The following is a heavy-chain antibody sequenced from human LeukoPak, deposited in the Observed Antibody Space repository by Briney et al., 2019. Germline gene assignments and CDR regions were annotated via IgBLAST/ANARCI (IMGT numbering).Heavy chain of an antibody. CDR3: AKVLEPDYYSCYMDV. V-gene: IGHV3-43*02. CDR2: ISWDGGST. CDR1: GFTFHDYA. J-gene: IGHJ6*03. D-gene: IGHD1-1*01. Sequence: GGALRLSCAASGFTFHDYAMHRVRQAPGKGLEWVSLISWDGGSTYYADSVKGRFTISRDNSKNSLYLQMNSQRTEDTALYYCAKVLEPDYYSCYMDVWGKGTTVTVSS.